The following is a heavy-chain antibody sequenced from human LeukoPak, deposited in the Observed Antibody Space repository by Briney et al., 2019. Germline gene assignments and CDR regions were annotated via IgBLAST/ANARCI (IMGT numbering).Heavy chain of an antibody. CDR3: ARASIEDSSGYYYEY. CDR1: GVTVSNNY. Sequence: PGGSLRLSCAASGVTVSNNYMSWARQAPGKGLEWVSVIYSGGSTYYADSVEGRFTISRHNSKNTLYLQMNSLRAEDTAVYYCARASIEDSSGYYYEYWGQGALVTVSS. V-gene: IGHV3-53*04. D-gene: IGHD3-22*01. J-gene: IGHJ4*02. CDR2: IYSGGST.